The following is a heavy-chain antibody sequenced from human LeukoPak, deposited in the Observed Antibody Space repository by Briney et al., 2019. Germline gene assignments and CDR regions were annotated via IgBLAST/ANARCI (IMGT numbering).Heavy chain of an antibody. V-gene: IGHV3-33*01. Sequence: GGSLRLSCAASGFTFSSYGMHWVRQAPGKGLEWVAVIWCDGSNKYYADSVKGRFTISRDNSKNTLYLQMNSLRAEDTAVYYCASAPDRAAFDIWGQGTMVTVSS. CDR2: IWCDGSNK. D-gene: IGHD3-22*01. CDR3: ASAPDRAAFDI. CDR1: GFTFSSYG. J-gene: IGHJ3*02.